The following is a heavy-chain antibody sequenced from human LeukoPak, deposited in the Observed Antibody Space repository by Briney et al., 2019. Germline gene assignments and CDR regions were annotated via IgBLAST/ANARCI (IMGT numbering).Heavy chain of an antibody. Sequence: ASVKVSCKASGYTFTSYDINWVRQATGQGLEWMGWMNPNSGNTGYAQKFQGRVTMTRNASISTAYMELSSLRSEDTAVYYCARARALAAAGRFDPWGQGTLVTVSS. CDR2: MNPNSGNT. CDR3: ARARALAAAGRFDP. D-gene: IGHD6-13*01. J-gene: IGHJ5*02. CDR1: GYTFTSYD. V-gene: IGHV1-8*01.